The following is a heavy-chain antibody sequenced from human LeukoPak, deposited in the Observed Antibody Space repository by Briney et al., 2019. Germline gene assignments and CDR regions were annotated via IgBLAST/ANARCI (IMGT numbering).Heavy chain of an antibody. V-gene: IGHV3-9*01. Sequence: PGGSLRLSCAASGFTFSSYAMHWVRQAPGKGLEWVSGISWNSGSIDYADSVKGRFTISRDNAKNSLYLQMNSLRVEDTAFYYCAKDNRRHYTSGPNPDSLHWGQGALVTVSS. J-gene: IGHJ4*02. CDR3: AKDNRRHYTSGPNPDSLH. D-gene: IGHD6-19*01. CDR2: ISWNSGSI. CDR1: GFTFSSYA.